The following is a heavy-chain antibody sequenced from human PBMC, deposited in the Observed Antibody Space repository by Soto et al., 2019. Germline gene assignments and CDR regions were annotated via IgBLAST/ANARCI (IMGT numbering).Heavy chain of an antibody. CDR2: INHSGST. V-gene: IGHV4-34*01. J-gene: IGHJ4*02. Sequence: PSETLSLTCAVYGGSFSGYYWSWIRQPPGKGLEWIGEINHSGSTNYNPSLKSRVTISVDTSKNQFSLKLSSVTAADTAVYYCARRRRGPNSGWYYFDYWGQGTLDTVSS. CDR1: GGSFSGYY. D-gene: IGHD6-19*01. CDR3: ARRRRGPNSGWYYFDY.